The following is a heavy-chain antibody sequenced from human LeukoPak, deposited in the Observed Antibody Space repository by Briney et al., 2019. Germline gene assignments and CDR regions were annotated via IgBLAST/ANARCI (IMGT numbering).Heavy chain of an antibody. Sequence: SETLSLTCTVSGGSISSSSYYWGWIRQPPGKGLEWIGSIYYSGSTYYNPSLKSRVTISVDTSKNQFSLKLSSVTAADTAVYYCVRYGSGSYYTGYYYMDVWGKGTTVTISS. J-gene: IGHJ6*03. CDR3: VRYGSGSYYTGYYYMDV. CDR2: IYYSGST. V-gene: IGHV4-39*07. D-gene: IGHD3-10*01. CDR1: GGSISSSSYY.